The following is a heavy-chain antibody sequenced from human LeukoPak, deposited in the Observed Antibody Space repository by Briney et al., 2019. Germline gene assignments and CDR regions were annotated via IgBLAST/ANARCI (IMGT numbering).Heavy chain of an antibody. D-gene: IGHD3-16*01. CDR1: EFSVGSNY. CDR3: AKAGGISFAY. CDR2: ISGRDGST. J-gene: IGHJ1*01. V-gene: IGHV3-23*01. Sequence: GGSLRLSCAASEFSVGSNYMTWVRQAPGKGLEWVSGISGRDGSTYYADSVKGRFTISRDNAKNTLYLQMNSLRAEDTAVYYCAKAGGISFAYWGRGSMV.